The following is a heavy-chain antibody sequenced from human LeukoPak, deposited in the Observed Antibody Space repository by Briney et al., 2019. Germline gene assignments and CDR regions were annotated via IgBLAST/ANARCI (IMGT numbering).Heavy chain of an antibody. D-gene: IGHD6-19*01. CDR1: GFTFASYA. CDR3: ANSPGGSTGWFPDS. J-gene: IGHJ4*02. Sequence: GGSLRLSCAASGFTFASYAMSWVRQAPGKGLEWVSIISGSGGSTYYVDSVKGRFTISRDNSKNTLYLQMNSLRAEDTAAYYCANSPGGSTGWFPDSWGQGTLVTVSS. CDR2: ISGSGGST. V-gene: IGHV3-23*01.